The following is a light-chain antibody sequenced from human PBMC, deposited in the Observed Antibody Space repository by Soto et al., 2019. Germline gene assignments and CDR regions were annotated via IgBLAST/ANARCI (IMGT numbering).Light chain of an antibody. J-gene: IGLJ1*01. CDR2: EVN. Sequence: QSALTQPPSASGSLGRSVAISCTGTSSDVGGYNYVSWYQQHPGKAPKLMIYEVNKRPSGVPDRFSGSKSCNTASLTVSGLQAEDEADYYCSSYAGSSNVFGTGTKLTVL. CDR1: SSDVGGYNY. CDR3: SSYAGSSNV. V-gene: IGLV2-8*01.